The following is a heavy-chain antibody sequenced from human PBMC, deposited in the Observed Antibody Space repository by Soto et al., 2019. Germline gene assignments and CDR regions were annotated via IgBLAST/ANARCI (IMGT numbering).Heavy chain of an antibody. Sequence: SETLSLTCTVSGGSIRSGGYYWTWIRQHPGKGLEWIGYIYYTGSTYYNPSLKSRVTISVDTSKNQFSLKLSSVTAADTAVYYCASGAHYIWNGWGQGTLVTVSS. J-gene: IGHJ4*02. CDR1: GGSIRSGGYY. CDR2: IYYTGST. V-gene: IGHV4-31*03. D-gene: IGHD3-9*01. CDR3: ASGAHYIWNG.